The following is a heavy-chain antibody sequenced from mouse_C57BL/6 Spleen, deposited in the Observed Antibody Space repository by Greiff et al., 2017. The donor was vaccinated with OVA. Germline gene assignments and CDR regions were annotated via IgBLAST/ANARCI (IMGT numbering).Heavy chain of an antibody. V-gene: IGHV1-15*01. Sequence: QVQLQQSGAELVRPGASVTLSCKASGYTFTDYEMHWVKQTPVHGLEWIGAIDPETGGTAYNQKFKGKAILTADKSSRTAYMELRSLTSEDSAVYYCRDYGYDGGYFDVWGTGTTVTVSS. D-gene: IGHD2-2*01. J-gene: IGHJ1*03. CDR1: GYTFTDYE. CDR2: IDPETGGT. CDR3: RDYGYDGGYFDV.